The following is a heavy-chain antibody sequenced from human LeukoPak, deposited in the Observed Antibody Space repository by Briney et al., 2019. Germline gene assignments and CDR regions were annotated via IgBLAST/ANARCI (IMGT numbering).Heavy chain of an antibody. CDR2: ISTYNGNT. Sequence: GASVKVSCKGSGYIFSSYGISWVRQAPGQGLEWMGWISTYNGNTNYAQKLQGRVTMTTDTSTTTAYMELRSLRYDDTAVYYCARDGGSGGYGMDVWGQGTTVSVSS. CDR3: ARDGGSGGYGMDV. CDR1: GYIFSSYG. J-gene: IGHJ6*02. D-gene: IGHD3-10*01. V-gene: IGHV1-18*01.